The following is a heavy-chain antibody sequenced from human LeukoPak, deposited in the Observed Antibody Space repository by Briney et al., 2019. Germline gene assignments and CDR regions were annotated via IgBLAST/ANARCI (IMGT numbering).Heavy chain of an antibody. V-gene: IGHV1-69*05. D-gene: IGHD6-13*01. J-gene: IGHJ5*02. Sequence: SVKVSCKASGGTFSSYAISWVRQAPGQGLEWMGGIIPIFGTANYAQKFQGRVTITTDESTSTAYMELSSLRSEDTAVYYCARTAALFGRDNWFDPGGQEPWSPSPQ. CDR2: IIPIFGTA. CDR3: ARTAALFGRDNWFDP. CDR1: GGTFSSYA.